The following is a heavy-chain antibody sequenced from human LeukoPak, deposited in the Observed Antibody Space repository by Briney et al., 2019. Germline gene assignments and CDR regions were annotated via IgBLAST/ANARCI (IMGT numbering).Heavy chain of an antibody. Sequence: GRSLRLSCAASGFTFSSYAMHWVRQAPDKGLEWVAVISYDGSNKYYADSVKGRFTISRDNSKNTLYLQMNSLRAEDTAVYYCARGEGSGWYAGPFDYWGQGTLVTVSS. D-gene: IGHD6-19*01. V-gene: IGHV3-30-3*01. CDR3: ARGEGSGWYAGPFDY. CDR1: GFTFSSYA. J-gene: IGHJ4*02. CDR2: ISYDGSNK.